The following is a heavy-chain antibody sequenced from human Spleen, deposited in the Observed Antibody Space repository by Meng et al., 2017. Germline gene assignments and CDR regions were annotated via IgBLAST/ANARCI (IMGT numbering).Heavy chain of an antibody. J-gene: IGHJ3*02. CDR1: GFIFSDSY. V-gene: IGHV3-11*01. CDR3: ASLKRPDHVWGTYRYTSNAFDI. Sequence: GESLKISCAASGFIFSDSYMSWIRQAPGKGPEWVSYISYSGSTIYYADSVKGRFTISRDNAKNALYLQMNSLRAEDTAVYYCASLKRPDHVWGTYRYTSNAFDIWGQGTMVTVSS. CDR2: ISYSGSTI. D-gene: IGHD3-16*02.